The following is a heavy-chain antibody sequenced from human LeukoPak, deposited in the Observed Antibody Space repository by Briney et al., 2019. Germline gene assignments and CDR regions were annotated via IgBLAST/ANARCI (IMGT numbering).Heavy chain of an antibody. Sequence: ATVKISCKVSGYTFTDYYMHWVQQAPGKGLEWMGLVDPEDGETIYAEKFQGRVTITADTSTDTAYMELSSLRSEDTAVYYCATVPPCYYGSGSYHWFDPWGQGTLVTVSS. D-gene: IGHD3-10*01. CDR3: ATVPPCYYGSGSYHWFDP. J-gene: IGHJ5*02. V-gene: IGHV1-69-2*01. CDR2: VDPEDGET. CDR1: GYTFTDYY.